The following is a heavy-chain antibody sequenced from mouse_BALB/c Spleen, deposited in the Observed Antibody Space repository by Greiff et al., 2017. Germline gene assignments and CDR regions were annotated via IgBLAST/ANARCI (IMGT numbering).Heavy chain of an antibody. V-gene: IGHV2-2-2*01. Sequence: QVQLQQSGPGLVQPSQSLSITCTVSGFSLTSYGVHWVRQSPGKGLEWLGVIWSGGSTDYNAAFISRLSISKDNSKSQVFFKMNSLQADDTAIYYCVSPLDSSGYFWFAYWGQGTLVTVSA. D-gene: IGHD3-2*01. CDR1: GFSLTSYG. CDR3: VSPLDSSGYFWFAY. J-gene: IGHJ3*01. CDR2: IWSGGST.